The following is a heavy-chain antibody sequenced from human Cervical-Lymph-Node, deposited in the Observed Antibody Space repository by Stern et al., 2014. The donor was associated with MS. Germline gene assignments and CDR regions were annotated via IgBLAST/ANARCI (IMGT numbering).Heavy chain of an antibody. CDR1: GGTFSSYA. Sequence: QVQLVESGAEVKKPGSSVKVSCKASGGTFSSYAISWVRQAPGQGLEWMGGIIPIFGTANYAQQFQCRVTVPADDSTSTAYMELSSLRSEDTAVYYCARGELKEGLVRGMDVWGQGTTVTVSS. CDR3: ARGELKEGLVRGMDV. D-gene: IGHD1-26*01. V-gene: IGHV1-69*01. J-gene: IGHJ6*02. CDR2: IIPIFGTA.